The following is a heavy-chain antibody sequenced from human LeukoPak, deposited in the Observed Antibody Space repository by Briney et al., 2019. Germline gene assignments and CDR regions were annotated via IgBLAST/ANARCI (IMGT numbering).Heavy chain of an antibody. CDR2: IRSKAYGGTT. Sequence: PGGSLRLSCTASGFTFGDYAMSWFRQAPGKGLEWVGFIRSKAYGGTTEYAASVKGRFTISRDDSKSIAYLQMNSLKTEDTAVYYCTSSSRDGYNLDDFEIWGQGTMVTVSS. V-gene: IGHV3-49*03. D-gene: IGHD5-24*01. CDR3: TSSSRDGYNLDDFEI. CDR1: GFTFGDYA. J-gene: IGHJ3*02.